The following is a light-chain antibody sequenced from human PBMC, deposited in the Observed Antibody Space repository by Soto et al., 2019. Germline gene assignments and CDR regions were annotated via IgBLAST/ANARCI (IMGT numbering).Light chain of an antibody. J-gene: IGLJ1*01. Sequence: QSALTQPASVSGSPGQSITISCAGTMRDVGAYNLVSWYQQHPGRAPQLMIYEVSKRPSGVSNRFSGSKSGNTASLTISGLQAEDEADYYCSSYTSSSTRVFGTGTKLTVL. CDR1: MRDVGAYNL. CDR3: SSYTSSSTRV. V-gene: IGLV2-14*01. CDR2: EVS.